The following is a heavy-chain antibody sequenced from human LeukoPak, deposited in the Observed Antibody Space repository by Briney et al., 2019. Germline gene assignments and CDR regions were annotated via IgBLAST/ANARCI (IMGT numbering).Heavy chain of an antibody. D-gene: IGHD1-1*01. J-gene: IGHJ5*02. CDR2: IYYSGST. CDR3: AREYSPPTTGLHWFDP. CDR1: GGSISSGGYY. Sequence: SQTLSLTCTVSGGSISSGGYYWGWIRQHPGKGLEWIGYIYYSGSTYYNPSLKSRVTISVDTSKNQFSLKLSSVTAADTAVYYCAREYSPPTTGLHWFDPWGQGTLVTVSS. V-gene: IGHV4-31*03.